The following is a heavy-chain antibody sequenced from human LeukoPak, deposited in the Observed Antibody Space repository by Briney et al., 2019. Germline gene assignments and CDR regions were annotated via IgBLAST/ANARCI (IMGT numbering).Heavy chain of an antibody. J-gene: IGHJ4*01. CDR3: ARGLRGYSYGYLTSFDY. CDR1: GYTFTSYD. Sequence: ASVKVSCKASGYTFTSYDINWVRQAPGQGLEWMGWMNPDSANTDYAQKFQGRGTMSGNTSISTAYMELSSLRSEDTAVYYCARGLRGYSYGYLTSFDYWGEGTLVTVSS. V-gene: IGHV1-8*01. CDR2: MNPDSANT. D-gene: IGHD5-18*01.